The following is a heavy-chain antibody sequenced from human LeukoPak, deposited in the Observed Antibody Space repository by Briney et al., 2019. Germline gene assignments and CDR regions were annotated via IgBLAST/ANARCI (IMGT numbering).Heavy chain of an antibody. D-gene: IGHD3-10*01. V-gene: IGHV3-30*07. CDR2: ISYDGSNK. Sequence: GSLRLSCAASGFTFSSYAMHWVRQAPGKGLEWVAVISYDGSNKYYADSVKGRFTISRDNAKNTLYLQMNSLRAEDTAVYYCARYYGSGTYALDYWGQGTLVTVSS. J-gene: IGHJ4*02. CDR3: ARYYGSGTYALDY. CDR1: GFTFSSYA.